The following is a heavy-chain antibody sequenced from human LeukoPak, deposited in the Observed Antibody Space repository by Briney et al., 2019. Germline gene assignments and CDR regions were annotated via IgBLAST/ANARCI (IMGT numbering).Heavy chain of an antibody. Sequence: SETLSLTCTVSGGSISSSSYYWGWIRQPPGKGLEWIGSIYYSGSTYYNSSLKSRVTISVDTSKNQFSLKLSSVTAADTAVYYCAGARGYSYGSTFDYWGQGTLVTVSS. CDR3: AGARGYSYGSTFDY. CDR2: IYYSGST. V-gene: IGHV4-39*07. J-gene: IGHJ4*02. CDR1: GGSISSSSYY. D-gene: IGHD5-18*01.